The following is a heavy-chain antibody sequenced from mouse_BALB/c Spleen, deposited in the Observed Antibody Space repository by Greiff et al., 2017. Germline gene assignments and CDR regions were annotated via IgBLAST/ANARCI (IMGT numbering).Heavy chain of an antibody. J-gene: IGHJ3*01. D-gene: IGHD1-2*01. Sequence: ESGPGLVKPSQSLSLSCSVTGYSITSGYYWNWIRQFPGNKLEWMGYISYDGSNNYNPSLKNRISITRDTSKNQFFLKLNSVTTEDTATYYCARALYYGSPWFAYWGQGTLVTVSA. CDR2: ISYDGSN. CDR3: ARALYYGSPWFAY. V-gene: IGHV3-6*02. CDR1: GYSITSGYY.